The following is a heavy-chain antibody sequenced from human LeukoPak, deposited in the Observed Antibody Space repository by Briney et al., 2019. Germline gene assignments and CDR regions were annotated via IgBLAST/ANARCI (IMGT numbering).Heavy chain of an antibody. CDR1: GGSVRSYY. CDR2: IYYSGSA. V-gene: IGHV4-30-4*01. Sequence: SETLSLTCSVSGGSVRSYYWSWIRQPPGKGLEWIGYIYYSGSAYYNPSLKSRVTISVDTSKNQFSLKLSSVTAADTAVYYCARFSDDPYSYGYRLGAFDIWGQGTMVTVSS. D-gene: IGHD5-18*01. CDR3: ARFSDDPYSYGYRLGAFDI. J-gene: IGHJ3*02.